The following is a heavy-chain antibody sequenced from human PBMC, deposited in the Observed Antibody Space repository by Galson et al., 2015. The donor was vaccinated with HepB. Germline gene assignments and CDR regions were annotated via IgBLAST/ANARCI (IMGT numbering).Heavy chain of an antibody. CDR3: ARDGWELQSFDI. D-gene: IGHD1-26*01. CDR1: GDSVSSNSAV. Sequence: CAISGDSVSSNSAVWNWIRQSPSRGLEWLGWTYYRSKWYNDYAVSVKSRIPINPDTSKNQFSLQLNSVTPEDTAVYYCARDGWELQSFDIWGQGKMGTVSS. V-gene: IGHV6-1*01. J-gene: IGHJ3*02. CDR2: TYYRSKWYN.